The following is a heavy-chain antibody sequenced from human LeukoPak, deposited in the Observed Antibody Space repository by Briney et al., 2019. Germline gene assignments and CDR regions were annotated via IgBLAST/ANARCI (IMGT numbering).Heavy chain of an antibody. CDR1: GFTFSSYG. Sequence: PGGSPRLSCAASGFTFSSYGMHWVRQAPGKGLEWVAFIRYDGNNKNYADSVKGRFTISRDSSKNTLYLEMNSLRPEDTAVYYCARSPGRGYYYYYYMDVWGKGTTVTVSS. CDR2: IRYDGNNK. V-gene: IGHV3-30*02. CDR3: ARSPGRGYYYYYYMDV. D-gene: IGHD3-10*01. J-gene: IGHJ6*03.